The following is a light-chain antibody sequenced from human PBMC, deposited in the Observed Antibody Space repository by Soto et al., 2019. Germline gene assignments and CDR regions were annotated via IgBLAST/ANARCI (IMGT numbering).Light chain of an antibody. J-gene: IGKJ4*01. CDR1: QSVSSY. V-gene: IGKV3-11*01. Sequence: IVLTQSPATLSLSPGERATLSCRASQSVSSYLAWYQQKPGQAPRLLIYDASNRATGIPARFSGSGSGTDFTLTISSLEPEDFAVYYCQQRSSWHLTYGGGTKVDIK. CDR3: QQRSSWHLT. CDR2: DAS.